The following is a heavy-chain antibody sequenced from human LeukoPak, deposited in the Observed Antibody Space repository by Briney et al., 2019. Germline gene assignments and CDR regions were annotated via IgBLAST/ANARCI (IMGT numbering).Heavy chain of an antibody. D-gene: IGHD3-9*01. J-gene: IGHJ4*02. CDR1: GFTFSNYA. CDR3: AKWGDYDVLTGYYVSDY. V-gene: IGHV3-23*01. CDR2: ITGGGSRI. Sequence: GASLRLSCAASGFTFSNYAMSWVRQAPGKGLEWVSAITGGGSRIYYADSMKSRFTISRDNSKNTLYLQINSLRAEDTAVYYCAKWGDYDVLTGYYVSDYWGQGTLVTVSS.